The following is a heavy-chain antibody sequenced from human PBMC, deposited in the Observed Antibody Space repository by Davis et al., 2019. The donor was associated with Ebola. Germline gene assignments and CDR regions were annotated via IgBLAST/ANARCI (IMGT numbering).Heavy chain of an antibody. CDR2: IIPIFGTA. D-gene: IGHD2-15*01. J-gene: IGHJ6*04. CDR1: GGTFSSYA. CDR3: ARGEDIRDYYYYGMDV. V-gene: IGHV1-69*13. Sequence: SVKVSCKASGGTFSSYAISWVRQAPGQGLEWMGGIIPIFGTANYAQKFQGRVTITADESTSTAYMELSSLRSEDTAVYYCARGEDIRDYYYYGMDVWGKGTTVTVSS.